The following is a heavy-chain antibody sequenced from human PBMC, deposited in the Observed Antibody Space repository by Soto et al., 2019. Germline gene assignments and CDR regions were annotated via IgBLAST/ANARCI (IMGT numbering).Heavy chain of an antibody. V-gene: IGHV3-33*01. Sequence: GRSLRLSCAASGFTFSRFGMHWVRQAPGKGLEWVAVIWSDGTNQYYADPVKGRFTISKDNSKNMLYLQMNSLRVEDTAVFYCTREVPGHSGGMDVGGQGPTVTVS. D-gene: IGHD3-9*01. CDR2: IWSDGTNQ. CDR1: GFTFSRFG. J-gene: IGHJ6*02. CDR3: TREVPGHSGGMDV.